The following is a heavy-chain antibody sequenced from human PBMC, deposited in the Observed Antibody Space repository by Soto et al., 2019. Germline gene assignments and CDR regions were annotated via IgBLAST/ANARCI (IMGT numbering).Heavy chain of an antibody. CDR2: IWYDGSNK. V-gene: IGHV3-33*03. D-gene: IGHD3-10*01. CDR1: GFTFSSFG. Sequence: GGSLRLSCAASGFTFSSFGMHWVRQAPGKGLEWVAVIWYDGSNKYYVDSVKGRFTISRDNAKNSLYLQMNSLRAEDTAVYYWAKDRIAVWLGDPLYYYYMDVGGKGTTVTVS. J-gene: IGHJ6*03. CDR3: AKDRIAVWLGDPLYYYYMDV.